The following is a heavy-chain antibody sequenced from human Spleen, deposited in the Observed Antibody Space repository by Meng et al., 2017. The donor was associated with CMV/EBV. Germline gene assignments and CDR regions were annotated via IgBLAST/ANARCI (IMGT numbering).Heavy chain of an antibody. J-gene: IGHJ4*02. CDR3: CSRRFGEWGY. CDR1: GGSFSGYY. CDR2: INHSGST. V-gene: IGHV4-34*01. Sequence: VQLPQWGAGLLKTSAPRALTCAVYGGSFSGYYWSWIRQPPGKGLEWIGEINHSGSTNYNPSLKSRVTISVDTSKNQFSLKLSSVTAADTAVYYCCSRRFGEWGYWGQGTLVTVSS. D-gene: IGHD3-10*01.